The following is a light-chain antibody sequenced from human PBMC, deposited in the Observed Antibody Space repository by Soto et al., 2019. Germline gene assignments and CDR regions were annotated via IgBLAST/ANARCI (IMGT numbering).Light chain of an antibody. J-gene: IGKJ1*01. CDR1: QSVRSN. CDR2: GAS. CDR3: QQYNNWPPWT. V-gene: IGKV3-15*01. Sequence: EIVMTQSPATLSVSPGDRATLSCRASQSVRSNLAWYQQKPGQAPRLLIYGASTRATGIPVRFSGSGSGTEFTLTISSLQSEDFAVYYCQQYNNWPPWTFGQGTMVEVK.